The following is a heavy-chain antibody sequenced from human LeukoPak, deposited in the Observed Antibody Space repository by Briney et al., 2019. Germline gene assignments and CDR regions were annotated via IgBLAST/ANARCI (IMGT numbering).Heavy chain of an antibody. Sequence: GGSLRLSCAASGFTFSSYAMSWVRQAPGKGLEWVSAISGSGGSTYYADSVKGRFTISRDNSKNTLYLQMNSLRDEDTAVYYCAKNWWRPSDAFNIWGQGTMVTVSS. CDR1: GFTFSSYA. CDR3: AKNWWRPSDAFNI. V-gene: IGHV3-23*01. CDR2: ISGSGGST. J-gene: IGHJ3*02. D-gene: IGHD2-8*02.